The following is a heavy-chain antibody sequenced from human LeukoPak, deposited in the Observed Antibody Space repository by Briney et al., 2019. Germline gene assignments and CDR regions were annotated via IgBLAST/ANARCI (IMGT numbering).Heavy chain of an antibody. CDR3: ARANNGYIDY. CDR2: TYHRSKWYN. V-gene: IGHV6-1*01. J-gene: IGHJ4*01. CDR1: GYSVASSSAA. D-gene: IGHD5-12*01. Sequence: SQTLSLTCAISGYSVASSSAAWNWIRQSPSGGLDWLGRTYHRSKWYNGYAVSVKSRITINPDTSKNQFSLQLSSVTPEDTAVYYCARANNGYIDYWGHGTLVTVSS.